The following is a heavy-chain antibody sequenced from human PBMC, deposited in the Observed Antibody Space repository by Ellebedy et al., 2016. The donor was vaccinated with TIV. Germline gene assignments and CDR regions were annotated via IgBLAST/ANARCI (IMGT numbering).Heavy chain of an antibody. CDR2: ISGYNGNT. CDR3: ARDKDYYYDSSGYNDASGI. Sequence: ASVKVSCKASGYTFTSYGISWVRQAPGQGLEWMGWISGYNGNTNYAQKLQGRVTMTTDTSTRTAYMELRSLRSDDTAVYYCARDKDYYYDSSGYNDASGIWGQGTMVTVSS. CDR1: GYTFTSYG. J-gene: IGHJ3*02. V-gene: IGHV1-18*04. D-gene: IGHD3-22*01.